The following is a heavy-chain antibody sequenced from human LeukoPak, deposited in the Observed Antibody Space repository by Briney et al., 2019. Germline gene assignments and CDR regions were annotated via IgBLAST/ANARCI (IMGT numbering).Heavy chain of an antibody. CDR3: AREAVASVAFDI. CDR2: IYTSGST. D-gene: IGHD5-12*01. Sequence: PSQTLSLTCTVSGGSISSGSYYWSWIRQPAGKGLEWIGRIYTSGSTNYSPSLKSRVTISVDTSKNQFSLKLSSVTAADTAVYYCAREAVASVAFDIWGQGTMVTVSS. J-gene: IGHJ3*02. CDR1: GGSISSGSYY. V-gene: IGHV4-61*02.